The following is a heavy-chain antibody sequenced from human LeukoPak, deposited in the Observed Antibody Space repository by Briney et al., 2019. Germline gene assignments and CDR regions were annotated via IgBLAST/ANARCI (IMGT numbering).Heavy chain of an antibody. J-gene: IGHJ5*02. V-gene: IGHV1-69*01. Sequence: SVKVSCKASGGTFSSYAISWVRQAPGQGLEWMGGIIPIFGTASYAQKFQGRVTITADESTSTAYMELSSLRSEDTAVYYCARPNPPPRDWNDVGWFDPWGQGTLVTVSS. CDR3: ARPNPPPRDWNDVGWFDP. D-gene: IGHD1-1*01. CDR2: IIPIFGTA. CDR1: GGTFSSYA.